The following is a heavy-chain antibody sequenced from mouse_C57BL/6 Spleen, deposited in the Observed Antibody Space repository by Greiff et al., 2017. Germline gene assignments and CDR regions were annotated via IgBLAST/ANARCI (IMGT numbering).Heavy chain of an antibody. CDR2: IYPGSGST. CDR1: GYTFTSYW. Sequence: QVQLQQPGAELVKPGASVKMSCKASGYTFTSYWITWVKQRPGQGLEWIGDIYPGSGSTNYNEKFKSKATLTVDTSSSTAYMQLSSLTSEDSAVYYCARSEYGKNYAMDYWGQGASVTVSS. V-gene: IGHV1-55*01. D-gene: IGHD2-10*02. J-gene: IGHJ4*01. CDR3: ARSEYGKNYAMDY.